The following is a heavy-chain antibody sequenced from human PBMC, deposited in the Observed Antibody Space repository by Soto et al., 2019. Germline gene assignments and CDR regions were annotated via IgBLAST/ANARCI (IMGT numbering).Heavy chain of an antibody. J-gene: IGHJ4*02. V-gene: IGHV3-33*01. CDR1: GFTFSSYG. Sequence: GGSLRLSCAASGFTFSSYGMHWVRQAPGKGLEWVAVIWYDGSNKYYADSVKGRFTISRDNSKNTLYLQMNSLGAEDTAVYYCAREGREYYYDSSGYYPFDYWGQGTLVTVSS. CDR3: AREGREYYYDSSGYYPFDY. CDR2: IWYDGSNK. D-gene: IGHD3-22*01.